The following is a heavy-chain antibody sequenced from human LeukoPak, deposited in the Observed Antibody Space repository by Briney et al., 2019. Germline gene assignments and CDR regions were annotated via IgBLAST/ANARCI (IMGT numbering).Heavy chain of an antibody. J-gene: IGHJ4*02. Sequence: GGSLRLSCAASGFTFSSYGMHWVRQAPGKGLEWVAVIWYDGSNKYYADSVEGRFTISRDNSKNTLYLQMNSLRAEDTAVYYCARDWVEESGSYPVEGWGQGTLVTVSS. CDR3: ARDWVEESGSYPVEG. CDR1: GFTFSSYG. CDR2: IWYDGSNK. D-gene: IGHD1-26*01. V-gene: IGHV3-33*01.